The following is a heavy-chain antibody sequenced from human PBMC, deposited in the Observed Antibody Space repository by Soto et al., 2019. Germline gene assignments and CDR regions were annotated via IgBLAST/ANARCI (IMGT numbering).Heavy chain of an antibody. CDR3: ARAPISTPRGVTQVDP. Sequence: QVRLQESGPGLVRPSQTLSLTCNVSGAPISSGGFYWSWIRQHPGKGPEWIGYIYNSGTTFYNPSLGSRVTMSLDAAKNPFSLELRSVTVADTAVYYCARAPISTPRGVTQVDPWGQGTQVTVSS. CDR2: IYNSGTT. V-gene: IGHV4-31*03. D-gene: IGHD3-10*01. CDR1: GAPISSGGFY. J-gene: IGHJ5*02.